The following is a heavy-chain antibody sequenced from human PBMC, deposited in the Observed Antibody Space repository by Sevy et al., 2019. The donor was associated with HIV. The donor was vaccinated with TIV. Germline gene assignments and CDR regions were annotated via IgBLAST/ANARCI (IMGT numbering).Heavy chain of an antibody. D-gene: IGHD6-6*01. CDR1: GASVSSGSFF. V-gene: IGHV4-61*01. CDR3: SRDQAESSSTGGLDS. CDR2: IYYSGST. J-gene: IGHJ4*02. Sequence: SETLSLTCSVSGASVSSGSFFWTWIRQAPGKGLEWIGYIYYSGSTNYNPSLKSRVTFSVDTSKNQFSLKLRSVTAADTAVYYCSRDQAESSSTGGLDSWGPGALVTVSS.